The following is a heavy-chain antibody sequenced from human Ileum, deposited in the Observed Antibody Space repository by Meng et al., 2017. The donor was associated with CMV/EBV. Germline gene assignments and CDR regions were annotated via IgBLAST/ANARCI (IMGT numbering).Heavy chain of an antibody. CDR3: ARPLTGNPYYFDY. J-gene: IGHJ4*02. D-gene: IGHD2-8*02. CDR1: GFTFSSYS. Sequence: GGSLRLSCAASGFTFSSYSMNWVRQAPGKGLEWVSSISSSSSYIYYADSVKGRFTISRDNAKNSLYLQMNSLRAEDTAVYYCARPLTGNPYYFDYWGQGTLVTVSS. V-gene: IGHV3-21*01. CDR2: ISSSSSYI.